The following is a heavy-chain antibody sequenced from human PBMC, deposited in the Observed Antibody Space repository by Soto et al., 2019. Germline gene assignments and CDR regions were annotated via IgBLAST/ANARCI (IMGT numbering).Heavy chain of an antibody. CDR2: MQPSSGRT. CDR1: GYSFTSLG. CDR3: ARGVTAGVDY. Sequence: ASVKVSCKASGYSFTSLGINWVRQTTGQGLEWMGWMQPSSGRTGYAQKFQGRVTMTRDTSINTAYMELSSLTSDDTAFYYCARGVTAGVDYWGQGTLVTVSS. J-gene: IGHJ4*02. D-gene: IGHD1-26*01. V-gene: IGHV1-8*01.